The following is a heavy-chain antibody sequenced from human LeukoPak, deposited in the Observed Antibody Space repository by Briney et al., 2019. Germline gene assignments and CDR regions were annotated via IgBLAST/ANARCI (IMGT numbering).Heavy chain of an antibody. D-gene: IGHD2-8*02. V-gene: IGHV3-74*01. Sequence: GGSLRLPGAASGLTFSSYWMHWVRQAPGKGLVWVSRIKSDGGITSTADSVRGRFTISRDNAKNSLYLQMNSLRAEDTAVYYCARGGGSTGDAFDIWGQGTMVTVSS. J-gene: IGHJ3*02. CDR1: GLTFSSYW. CDR3: ARGGGSTGDAFDI. CDR2: IKSDGGIT.